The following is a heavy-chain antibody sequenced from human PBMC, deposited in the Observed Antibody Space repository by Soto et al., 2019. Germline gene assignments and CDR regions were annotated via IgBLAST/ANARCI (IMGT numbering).Heavy chain of an antibody. CDR3: AKDSYGGYDLDYFDY. CDR1: GFTLSSYG. J-gene: IGHJ4*02. V-gene: IGHV3-30*18. Sequence: GGSLRLSCAASGFTLSSYGMHWVRQAPGKGLEWVAVISYDGSNKYYADSVKVRFTISRDNSKNTLYLQMNSLRAEDTAVYYCAKDSYGGYDLDYFDYWGRGTLVTVAS. D-gene: IGHD5-12*01. CDR2: ISYDGSNK.